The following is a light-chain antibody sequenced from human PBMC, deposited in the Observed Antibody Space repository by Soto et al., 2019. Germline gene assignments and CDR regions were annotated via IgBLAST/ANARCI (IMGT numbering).Light chain of an antibody. Sequence: QSALTQPASVSGSPGQSITISCTGSSSDVGGFSYVSWYQQHPGKVPKLMIYDVTNRPSGVSNRFSASKSGNTASLTISGLQAEDEADYYCSSYTSRSTVVFGGGTKLTVL. CDR1: SSDVGGFSY. CDR3: SSYTSRSTVV. J-gene: IGLJ3*02. V-gene: IGLV2-14*03. CDR2: DVT.